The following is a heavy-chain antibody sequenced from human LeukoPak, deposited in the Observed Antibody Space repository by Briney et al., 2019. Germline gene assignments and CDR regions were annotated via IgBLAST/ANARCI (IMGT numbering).Heavy chain of an antibody. Sequence: GGSLRLSCAASGFTFSSYAMSWVRRAPGKGLEWVSAITGSGQTKYYTDSVKGRFTMSRDNSKNTLYLQMNSLRDEDTAEYFCAKESLVVIESYFDNWGQGTLVLVSS. V-gene: IGHV3-23*01. CDR1: GFTFSSYA. CDR2: ITGSGQTK. D-gene: IGHD3-22*01. J-gene: IGHJ4*02. CDR3: AKESLVVIESYFDN.